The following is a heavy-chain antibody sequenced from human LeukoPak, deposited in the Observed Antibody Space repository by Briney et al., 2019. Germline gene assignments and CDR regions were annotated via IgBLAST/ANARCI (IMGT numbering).Heavy chain of an antibody. J-gene: IGHJ4*02. V-gene: IGHV4-38-2*01. CDR3: ARVSDSTGYQPGD. CDR2: IYHSGST. Sequence: SETLSLTCAVSGYSIISGYDWGWIRQPPVKGLEWIGSIYHSGSTYYNPSLKSRVTISVDTSKNQLSLKLSSVTAADTAVYYCARVSDSTGYQPGDWGQGTLVTVSS. CDR1: GYSIISGYD. D-gene: IGHD3-22*01.